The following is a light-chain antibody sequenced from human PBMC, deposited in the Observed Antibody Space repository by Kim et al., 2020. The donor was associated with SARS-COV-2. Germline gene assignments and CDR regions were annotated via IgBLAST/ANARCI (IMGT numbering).Light chain of an antibody. Sequence: SSELTQDPAVSVALGQTVSITCQGDSLRSYYATWYQQKPRQAPLLVIFGRNNRPSGIPDRFSGSTSGNTASLTISGAQAEDEADFYCQSRDSSGNVVFGGGTQLTVL. CDR1: SLRSYY. V-gene: IGLV3-19*01. CDR2: GRN. CDR3: QSRDSSGNVV. J-gene: IGLJ2*01.